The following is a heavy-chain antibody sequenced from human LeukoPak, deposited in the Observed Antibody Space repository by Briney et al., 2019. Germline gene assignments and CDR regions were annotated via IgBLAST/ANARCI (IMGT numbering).Heavy chain of an antibody. V-gene: IGHV4-59*08. J-gene: IGHJ5*02. CDR3: ARGMVYAMSNWFDP. CDR1: GGSISSYY. CDR2: IYYSGST. Sequence: SETLSLTCTVSGGSISSYYWNWIRQPPGKGLEWIGYIYYSGSTNYNPSLKSRVTISVDTSKNQFSLKLSSVTAADTAVYYCARGMVYAMSNWFDPWGQGTLVTVSS. D-gene: IGHD2-8*01.